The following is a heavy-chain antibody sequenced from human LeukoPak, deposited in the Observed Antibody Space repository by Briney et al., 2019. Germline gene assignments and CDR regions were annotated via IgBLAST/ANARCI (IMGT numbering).Heavy chain of an antibody. CDR2: IYYSGST. CDR3: ARQYCSSTSCYRAWYNWFDP. Sequence: PSETLSLTCTVSGGSISSYYWSWIRQPPGKGLEWIGYIYYSGSTNYNPSLKSRVTISVDTSKNQFSRKLSSVTAADTAVYYCARQYCSSTSCYRAWYNWFDPWGQGTLVTVSS. D-gene: IGHD2-2*01. CDR1: GGSISSYY. V-gene: IGHV4-59*08. J-gene: IGHJ5*02.